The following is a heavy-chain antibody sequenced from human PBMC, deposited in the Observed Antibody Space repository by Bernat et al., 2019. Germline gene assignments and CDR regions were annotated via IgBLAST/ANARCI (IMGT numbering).Heavy chain of an antibody. CDR3: TGDRGSLGES. Sequence: EVQVVESGGGSVQPGGSLRLSCSASAFIFSSSPMHWVRQVPRKGLMFVSRINGDGSHKTYADSVKGRFTITRDNAKKTMYLHMSSLRVEETAVYECTGDRGSLGESWGQGTLVTGSS. D-gene: IGHD2-15*01. V-gene: IGHV3-74*01. CDR1: AFIFSSSP. J-gene: IGHJ4*02. CDR2: INGDGSHK.